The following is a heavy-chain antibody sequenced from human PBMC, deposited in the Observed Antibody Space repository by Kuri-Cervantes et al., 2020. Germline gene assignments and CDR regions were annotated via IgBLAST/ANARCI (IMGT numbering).Heavy chain of an antibody. Sequence: SETLSLTCTVSGGSISSYYWSWIRQPPGKGLEWIGYIYYSGSTNYNPSLKSRVTISVDTSKNQFSLKPSSVTAADTAVYYCARGQNLIAYWGQGTLVTVSS. D-gene: IGHD3-16*02. CDR3: ARGQNLIAY. CDR2: IYYSGST. J-gene: IGHJ4*02. V-gene: IGHV4-59*01. CDR1: GGSISSYY.